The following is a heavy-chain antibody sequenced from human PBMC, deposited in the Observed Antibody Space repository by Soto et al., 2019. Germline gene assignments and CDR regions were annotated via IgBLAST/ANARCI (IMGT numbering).Heavy chain of an antibody. Sequence: QVQLVQSGAEVRKPGASVTVSCKASGYTFTNYGFIWVRQAPGQGLEWVGWVHTFNGHTNYAQKFQGRVTMTTDTSTGTAYMELGSLRSDDTAVYYCARAGPYSTSGYSLNTFDYWGQGTLVTVSS. CDR3: ARAGPYSTSGYSLNTFDY. J-gene: IGHJ4*02. CDR2: VHTFNGHT. D-gene: IGHD2-2*01. CDR1: GYTFTNYG. V-gene: IGHV1-18*01.